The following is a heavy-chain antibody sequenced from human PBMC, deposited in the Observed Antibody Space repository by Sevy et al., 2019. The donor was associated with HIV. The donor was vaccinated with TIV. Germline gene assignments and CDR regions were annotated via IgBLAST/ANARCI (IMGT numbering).Heavy chain of an antibody. D-gene: IGHD1-26*01. V-gene: IGHV3-48*02. CDR1: GFTFSSYS. J-gene: IGHJ3*02. Sequence: GGSLRLSCAASGFTFSSYSMNWVRQAPGKGLEWVSYISSSSSTLYYADSVKGRFTISRDNAKNSLYLQMNSLRDEDTAVYYCARLDTGIVGATTEGAFDIWGQGTMVTVSS. CDR3: ARLDTGIVGATTEGAFDI. CDR2: ISSSSSTL.